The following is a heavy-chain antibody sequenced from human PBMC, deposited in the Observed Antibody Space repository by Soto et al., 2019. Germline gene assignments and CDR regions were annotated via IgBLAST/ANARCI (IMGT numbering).Heavy chain of an antibody. CDR2: ISYDGNNK. Sequence: PGGSLRLSCAASGFTFSTYGMHWVRQAPGKGLEWVAVISYDGNNKYYADSVKGRFTISRDNSKNTLYLQMNSLRAEDTAVYYCAKDLDYGYSYSPPSGYWGQVTLVTVSS. CDR3: AKDLDYGYSYSPPSGY. CDR1: GFTFSTYG. V-gene: IGHV3-30*18. J-gene: IGHJ4*02. D-gene: IGHD5-18*01.